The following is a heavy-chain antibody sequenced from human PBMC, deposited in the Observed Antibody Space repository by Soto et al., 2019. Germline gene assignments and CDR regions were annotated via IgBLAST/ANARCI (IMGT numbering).Heavy chain of an antibody. CDR3: VRVRIYADEGGRPFDI. CDR1: GFTFSDHY. J-gene: IGHJ3*02. Sequence: PGGSLRLSCAASGFTFSDHYMDWVRQAPGKGLEWVGHIRNKANSYSTQYAASVKGRFTISRDDSKTSLSLQMNSLKTEDTAVFYCVRVRIYADEGGRPFDIGAQGTVVTVSS. CDR2: IRNKANSYST. D-gene: IGHD2-8*01. V-gene: IGHV3-72*01.